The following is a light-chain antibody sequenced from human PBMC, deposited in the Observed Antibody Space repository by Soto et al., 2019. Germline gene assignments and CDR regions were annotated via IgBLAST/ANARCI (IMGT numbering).Light chain of an antibody. CDR1: SSDVGGSDY. Sequence: QSVLTQPRSVSGSPGQSVTISCTGTSSDVGGSDYVSWFQHYPGKGPKLLIYDVTRRPSGVPDRFSGSKSGNTASLTISGLQVEDEADYSCCSHAGSYTFRVFGTGTKVTVL. J-gene: IGLJ1*01. V-gene: IGLV2-11*01. CDR3: CSHAGSYTFRV. CDR2: DVT.